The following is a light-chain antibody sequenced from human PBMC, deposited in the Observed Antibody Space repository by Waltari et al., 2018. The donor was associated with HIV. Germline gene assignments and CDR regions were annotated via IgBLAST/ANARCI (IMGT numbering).Light chain of an antibody. CDR2: RSN. CDR1: STNIGRKS. J-gene: IGLJ3*02. Sequence: QSVLTQPPSASGTPGQRLAIPCSGHSTNIGRKSVHCYQHLPGTAPKFLIYRSNQRPAGVPDRFPGSKSGTSASLAISALRSEDEADYYCATWDDSLSGPVFGGGTKLTVL. V-gene: IGLV1-47*01. CDR3: ATWDDSLSGPV.